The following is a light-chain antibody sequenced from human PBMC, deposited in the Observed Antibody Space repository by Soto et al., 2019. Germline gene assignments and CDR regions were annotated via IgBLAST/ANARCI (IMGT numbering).Light chain of an antibody. CDR1: QILPHITGETF. CDR3: MQSTQLPPT. Sequence: DVVMTQTPLSLSVAPGQPSSISCKSSQILPHITGETFLFWYLQKPGQSPQLLIYKVSTRVSGVPDRFSGSGSGTDFTLEISRVETDDVGIYYCMQSTQLPPTFGQGTRLEIK. CDR2: KVS. V-gene: IGKV2D-29*02. J-gene: IGKJ5*01.